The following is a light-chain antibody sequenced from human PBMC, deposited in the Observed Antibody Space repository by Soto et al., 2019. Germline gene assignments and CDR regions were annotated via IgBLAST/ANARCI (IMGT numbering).Light chain of an antibody. CDR2: GAS. J-gene: IGKJ4*01. Sequence: DIQMTQSPSSLSASVGDRVTITCQASQDISNYLNWYQQKPGKAPKVLIYGASRLQSGVPSRYSGSGVGTDFTLTISSLQPEDFATYYCQQSYSTPLTFGGGTKVDIK. V-gene: IGKV1-39*01. CDR1: QDISNY. CDR3: QQSYSTPLT.